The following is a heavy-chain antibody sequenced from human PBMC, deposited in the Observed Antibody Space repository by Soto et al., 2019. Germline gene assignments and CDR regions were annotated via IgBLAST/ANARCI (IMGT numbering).Heavy chain of an antibody. CDR3: ARQGFGQLHGLVDV. V-gene: IGHV4-59*08. CDR2: IHHSGST. Sequence: SETLSLTCSVSGGSITSHYCSWFRQPPGKGLEWIGYIHHSGSTSYNPSLKSRVTMSVDTSKNHFSLKVNSVTAADTAPYYCARQGFGQLHGLVDVWGPGTTVTVSS. D-gene: IGHD3-10*01. CDR1: GGSITSHY. J-gene: IGHJ6*02.